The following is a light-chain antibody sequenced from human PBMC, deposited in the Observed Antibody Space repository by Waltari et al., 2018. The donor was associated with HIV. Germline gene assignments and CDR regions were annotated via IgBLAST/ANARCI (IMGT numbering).Light chain of an antibody. J-gene: IGLJ1*01. CDR3: CSYAGSTTYL. CDR1: SSDVGSYNY. CDR2: YVS. V-gene: IGLV2-23*02. Sequence: QSALTQPASVSGFPGQSITISCTGSSSDVGSYNYVSWYPQHPGKAPKLLIYYVSKRPSGVSTRFSGSKSGNTASLTISGLQAEDEADYYCCSYAGSTTYLFGTGTEVTVL.